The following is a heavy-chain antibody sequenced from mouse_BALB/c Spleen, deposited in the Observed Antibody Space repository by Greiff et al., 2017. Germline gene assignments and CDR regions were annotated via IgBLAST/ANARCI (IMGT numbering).Heavy chain of an antibody. V-gene: IGHV5-4*02. CDR3: ARDRGYFYAMDY. J-gene: IGHJ4*01. CDR1: GFTFSDYY. CDR2: ISDGGSYT. Sequence: LVESGGGLVKPGGSLKLSCAASGFTFSDYYMYWVRQTPEKRLEWVATISDGGSYTYYPDSVKGRFTISRDNAKNNLYLQMSSLKSEDTAMYYCARDRGYFYAMDYWGQGTSVTVSS. D-gene: IGHD2-3*01.